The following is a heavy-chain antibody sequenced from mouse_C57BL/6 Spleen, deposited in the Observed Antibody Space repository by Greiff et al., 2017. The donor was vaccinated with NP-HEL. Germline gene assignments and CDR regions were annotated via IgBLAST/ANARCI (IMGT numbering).Heavy chain of an antibody. CDR3: ARESSIYGSSSAWFAY. J-gene: IGHJ3*01. CDR2: ISDGGSYT. D-gene: IGHD1-1*01. CDR1: GFTFNSYA. V-gene: IGHV5-4*01. Sequence: EVQLVESGGGLVKPGGSLKLSCAASGFTFNSYAMSWVRQTPEKRLEWVATISDGGSYTYYPDNVKGRFTISRDNAKNNLYLQMSHLKSEDTAMYYWARESSIYGSSSAWFAYWGQGTLVTVSA.